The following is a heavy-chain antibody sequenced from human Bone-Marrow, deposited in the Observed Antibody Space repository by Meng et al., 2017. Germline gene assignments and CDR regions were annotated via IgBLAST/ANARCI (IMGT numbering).Heavy chain of an antibody. CDR1: GFTFSRFW. CDR3: ARDHRPIGDPRNHFDY. Sequence: GESLKISCAASGFTFSRFWMSWVRQGPGKGLEWVANINQDGREKYYVDSVKGRFTISRDNAKNSLVLQMHSLRAEDTAVYYCARDHRPIGDPRNHFDYWGQGTLVTVSS. CDR2: INQDGREK. J-gene: IGHJ4*02. D-gene: IGHD1-14*01. V-gene: IGHV3-7*01.